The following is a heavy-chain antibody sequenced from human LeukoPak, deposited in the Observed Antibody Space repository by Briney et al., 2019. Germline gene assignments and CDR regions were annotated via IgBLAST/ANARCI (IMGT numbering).Heavy chain of an antibody. CDR3: ARESRVYVLRAFDI. Sequence: PSETLSLTCTVSGGSISSGAYSWSWIRQPPGKGLEWIGYISSIETTYYNPSLRSRVTMSLDTSKNQFSLNLTSVTAADTAVYYCARESRVYVLRAFDIWGQGTVVIVSS. V-gene: IGHV4-30-4*07. J-gene: IGHJ3*02. D-gene: IGHD2-8*02. CDR1: GGSISSGAYS. CDR2: ISSIETT.